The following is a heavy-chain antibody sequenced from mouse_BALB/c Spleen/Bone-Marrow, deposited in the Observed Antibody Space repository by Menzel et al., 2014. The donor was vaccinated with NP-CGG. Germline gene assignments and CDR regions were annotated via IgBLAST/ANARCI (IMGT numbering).Heavy chain of an antibody. V-gene: IGHV1S81*02. CDR1: GYTFTSYY. J-gene: IGHJ4*01. D-gene: IGHD2-14*01. Sequence: VQLQQSGAELVKPGASVKLSCKASGYTFTSYYMYWVKQRPGQGLEWIGEINPSNGGTNFNGKFKSKATLTVDKSSSTAYMQLSSLTSEDSAVYYCTRREYYRYDRAMDYWGQGTSVTVFS. CDR3: TRREYYRYDRAMDY. CDR2: INPSNGGT.